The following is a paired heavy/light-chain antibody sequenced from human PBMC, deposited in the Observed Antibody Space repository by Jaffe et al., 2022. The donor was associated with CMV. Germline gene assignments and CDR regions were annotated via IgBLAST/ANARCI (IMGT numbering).Light chain of an antibody. V-gene: IGKV3-20*01. CDR3: QQYGSSPGGT. CDR2: GAS. CDR1: QSVSSSY. Sequence: EIVLTQSPGTLSLSPGERATLSCRASQSVSSSYLAWYQQKPGQAPRLLIYGASSRATGIPDRFSGSGSGTDFTLTISRLEPEDFAVYYCQQYGSSPGGTFGQGTKVEIK. J-gene: IGKJ1*01.
Heavy chain of an antibody. CDR3: VKDKETTMVRGVITLSAFDI. CDR2: ISSNGGST. V-gene: IGHV3-64D*06. Sequence: EVQLVESGGGLVQPGGSLRLSCSASGFTFSSYAMHWVRQAPGKGLEYVSAISSNGGSTYYADSVKGRFTISRDNSKNTLYLQMSSLRAEDTAVYYCVKDKETTMVRGVITLSAFDIWGQGTMVTVSS. J-gene: IGHJ3*02. D-gene: IGHD3-10*01. CDR1: GFTFSSYA.